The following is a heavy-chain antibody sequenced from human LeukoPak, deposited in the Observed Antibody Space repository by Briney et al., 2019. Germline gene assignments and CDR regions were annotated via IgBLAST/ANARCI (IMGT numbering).Heavy chain of an antibody. CDR2: ISAYNGNT. CDR1: GYTFTSYG. CDR3: ARAGPYDFWSGYYPDYFDY. D-gene: IGHD3-3*01. J-gene: IGHJ4*02. V-gene: IGHV1-18*01. Sequence: ASVKVSCKASGYTFTSYGISWVRQAPGQGLEWMGWISAYNGNTNYAQKLQGRVTMTTDTSTSTAYMELRSLGSDDTAVYYCARAGPYDFWSGYYPDYFDYWGQGTLVTVSS.